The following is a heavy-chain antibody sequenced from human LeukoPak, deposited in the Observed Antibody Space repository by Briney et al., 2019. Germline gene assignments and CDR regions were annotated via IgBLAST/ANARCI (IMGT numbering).Heavy chain of an antibody. CDR2: IYFTGST. Sequence: SETLSLTCTVSGDSIRSYYGSWIRQAPGKGLEWIGYIYFTGSTNYNPSLKSRVTIAADTSENQFSLKLSSVTAADTAVYYCATHYYDSSGYYYSSKNYFDSWGQGSLVTVSS. CDR1: GDSIRSYY. CDR3: ATHYYDSSGYYYSSKNYFDS. D-gene: IGHD3-22*01. J-gene: IGHJ4*02. V-gene: IGHV4-59*08.